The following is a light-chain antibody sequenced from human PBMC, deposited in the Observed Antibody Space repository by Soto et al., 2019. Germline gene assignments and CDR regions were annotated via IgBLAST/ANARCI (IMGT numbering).Light chain of an antibody. CDR3: QQYYSYPRT. J-gene: IGKJ1*01. CDR2: HAS. CDR1: QGISSY. V-gene: IGKV1-8*01. Sequence: AIRMTQSPSSLSASTGDRVTITCRASQGISSYLAWYQQKPGKAPKLLIYHASTLQSGVPSRFSGSGSGTDFTLTISCLQSEDFATYYCQQYYSYPRTFGQGTKVEIK.